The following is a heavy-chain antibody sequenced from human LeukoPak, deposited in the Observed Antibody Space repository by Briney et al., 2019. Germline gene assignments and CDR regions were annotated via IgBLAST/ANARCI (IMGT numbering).Heavy chain of an antibody. CDR1: GYTFINFA. CDR2: IDAGNGNT. V-gene: IGHV1-3*01. CDR3: ARGPRAAADDY. Sequence: ASVKVSCKASGYTFINFAINWGRQAPGQRPEWMGWIDAGNGNTKYSQKFQGRVTITRDTSASTAYMELSSLTSEDTAVYYCARGPRAAADDYWGQGTLVTVSS. D-gene: IGHD6-13*01. J-gene: IGHJ4*02.